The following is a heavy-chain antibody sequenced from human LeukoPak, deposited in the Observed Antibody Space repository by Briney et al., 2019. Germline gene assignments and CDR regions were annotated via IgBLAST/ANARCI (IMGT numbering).Heavy chain of an antibody. Sequence: SAPALSHTTPPLTLTCTFSGFSLGTSRMCVSWIRQPPAKTLEWLTLIDCDDDKYYITSLKTRITISKDTSKNQVVLTMTNMDPVDTATYYCARIQTDSSGYYFGPDYWGQGTLVTVSS. J-gene: IGHJ4*02. CDR1: GFSLGTSRMC. CDR2: IDCDDDK. D-gene: IGHD3-22*01. V-gene: IGHV2-70*01. CDR3: ARIQTDSSGYYFGPDY.